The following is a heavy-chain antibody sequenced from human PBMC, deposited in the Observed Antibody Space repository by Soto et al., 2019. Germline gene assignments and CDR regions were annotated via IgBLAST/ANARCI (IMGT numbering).Heavy chain of an antibody. J-gene: IGHJ4*02. V-gene: IGHV1-18*01. D-gene: IGHD6-6*01. CDR3: ARGRDGDY. CDR1: GYGFTTYG. CDR2: ISAHNGNT. Sequence: QVHLVQSGAEVKKPGASVKVSCKGSGYGFTTYGITWVRQAPGQGLEWMAWISAHNGNTNYAQKLQGRVTVTRDTSTRTAYRGLRSLRSDDTAVYYCARGRDGDYWGQGALVTVSS.